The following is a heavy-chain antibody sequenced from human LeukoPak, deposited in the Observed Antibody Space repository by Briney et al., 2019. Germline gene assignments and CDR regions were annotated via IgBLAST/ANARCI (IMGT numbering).Heavy chain of an antibody. CDR2: ISYVGSNK. V-gene: IGHV3-30*18. CDR1: GFTFSSYG. Sequence: TGGSLRLSCAASGFTFSSYGMHWVRQAPGKGLEWVAVISYVGSNKYYADSVKGRFTISRDNSKNTLCLQMNSLRAEDTAVYYCAKEGQWLVKARAAQHWGQGTLVTVSS. CDR3: AKEGQWLVKARAAQH. D-gene: IGHD6-19*01. J-gene: IGHJ1*01.